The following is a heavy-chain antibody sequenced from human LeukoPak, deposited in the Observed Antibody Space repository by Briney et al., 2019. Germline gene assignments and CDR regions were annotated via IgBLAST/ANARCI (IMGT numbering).Heavy chain of an antibody. J-gene: IGHJ4*02. CDR3: ARRFDS. CDR2: ISGRSSTI. Sequence: GGSLRLSCAASGFSFSSYSMNWVRQAPGKGLEWVSYISGRSSTIHYADSVNGRFTISRDYDNNSLYLQMNSLRAEDTAVYYCARRFDSWGQGTLVTVSS. CDR1: GFSFSSYS. V-gene: IGHV3-48*01.